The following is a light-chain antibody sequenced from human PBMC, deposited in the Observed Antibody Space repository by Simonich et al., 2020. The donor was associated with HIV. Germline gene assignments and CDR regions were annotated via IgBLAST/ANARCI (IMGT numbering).Light chain of an antibody. CDR2: DAL. CDR3: QQRSHWPLT. J-gene: IGKJ4*01. CDR1: QSVATY. Sequence: EMVRTQSPATRSGSPGERATPPCRASQSVATYLAWYQQKPGQAPRLLIYDALNRATGIPARFSGRGSGTDFTLTISNLEPEDFAVYFCQQRSHWPLTFGGGTKVEI. V-gene: IGKV3-11*01.